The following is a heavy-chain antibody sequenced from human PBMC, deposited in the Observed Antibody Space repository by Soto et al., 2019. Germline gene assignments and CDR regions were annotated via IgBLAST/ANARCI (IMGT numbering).Heavy chain of an antibody. D-gene: IGHD3-3*01. J-gene: IGHJ5*02. CDR2: INHSGST. Sequence: SETLSLTCAVYGGSFSGYYWSWIRQPPGKGLEWIGEINHSGSTNYNPSLKSRVTISIDTSKNQFSLKLSSVTAADTAVYYCARDTYYDFWSGYYVPSNLTEANNWFDPWGQGTLVTVSS. V-gene: IGHV4-34*01. CDR3: ARDTYYDFWSGYYVPSNLTEANNWFDP. CDR1: GGSFSGYY.